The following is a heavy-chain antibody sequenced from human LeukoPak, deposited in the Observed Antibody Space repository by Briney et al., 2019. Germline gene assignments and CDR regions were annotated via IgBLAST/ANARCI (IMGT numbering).Heavy chain of an antibody. CDR2: ISYDGSNK. J-gene: IGHJ3*02. D-gene: IGHD2-15*01. V-gene: IGHV3-30*18. CDR3: AKGTEWREPWVHDAFDI. CDR1: GFTFSSYG. Sequence: GGSLRLSCAASGFTFSSYGMHWVRQAPGKGPEWVAVISYDGSNKYYADSVKGRFTISRDNSKNTLYLQMNSLRAEDTAVYYCAKGTEWREPWVHDAFDIWGQGTMVTVSS.